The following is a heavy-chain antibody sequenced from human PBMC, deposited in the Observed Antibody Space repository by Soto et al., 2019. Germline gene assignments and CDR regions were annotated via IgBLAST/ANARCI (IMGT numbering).Heavy chain of an antibody. Sequence: QITLKESGPTLGKPTQTLTLTCTFSGFSLSTSGVGVGWIRQPPGKALEWLALIYWNDDKRYSPSLKIRLTITKDTSKNQVVRTMTHMDPVDTAPYYCAHRLEEYYDCLTGRNVFDYCCQGPLVTVSS. CDR1: GFSLSTSGVG. V-gene: IGHV2-5*01. CDR2: IYWNDDK. J-gene: IGHJ4*02. CDR3: AHRLEEYYDCLTGRNVFDY. D-gene: IGHD3-9*01.